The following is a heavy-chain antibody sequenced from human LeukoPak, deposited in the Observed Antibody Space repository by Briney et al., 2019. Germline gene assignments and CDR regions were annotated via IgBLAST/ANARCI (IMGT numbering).Heavy chain of an antibody. Sequence: SQTLSLTCAISGDSLSANSVAWNWIRQSPSRGLEWLGRTYYRSKWNYDYAVSVKSRITINPDTSKNQFSLQLNSVTPDDTPLYYCARGKYSGFDLWGQGTMVTVSS. CDR2: TYYRSKWNY. V-gene: IGHV6-1*01. CDR1: GDSLSANSVA. J-gene: IGHJ3*01. D-gene: IGHD2-15*01. CDR3: ARGKYSGFDL.